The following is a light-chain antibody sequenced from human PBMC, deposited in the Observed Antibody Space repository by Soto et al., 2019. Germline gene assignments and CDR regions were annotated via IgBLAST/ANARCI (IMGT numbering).Light chain of an antibody. V-gene: IGKV3-15*01. J-gene: IGKJ1*01. CDR3: QQYNNWPPWT. Sequence: EIVMTQSPATLSVSPGERATLSCSASQSVSSNLAWYQQKPVQAPRLLIYGASTRATGIPARFGGSGSATEITLTISSLKSADFAVDYCQQYNNWPPWTFGQGTKVEIK. CDR2: GAS. CDR1: QSVSSN.